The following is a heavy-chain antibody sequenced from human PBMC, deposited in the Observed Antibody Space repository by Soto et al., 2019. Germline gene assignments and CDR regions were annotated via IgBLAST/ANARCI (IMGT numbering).Heavy chain of an antibody. CDR3: ARVRQQLAPVDY. J-gene: IGHJ4*02. Sequence: SETLSLTCAVYGGSFSGYYWSWIRQPPGKGLEWIGEINHSGSTNYNPSLKSRVTISVDTSKNQFSLKLSSVTAADTAVYECARVRQQLAPVDYWGQGTLVTVPS. CDR1: GGSFSGYY. D-gene: IGHD6-13*01. V-gene: IGHV4-34*01. CDR2: INHSGST.